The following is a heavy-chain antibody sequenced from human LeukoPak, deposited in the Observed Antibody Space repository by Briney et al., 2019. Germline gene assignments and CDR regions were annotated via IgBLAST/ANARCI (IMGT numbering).Heavy chain of an antibody. CDR1: GYTFIGYY. CDR3: ARAGAVAATIPFDY. CDR2: INPNSGGT. Sequence: ASVKVSCKTSGYTFIGYYIHWVRQSPGQGLEWMGWINPNSGGTNYVQKFQGRVTVTRDTSITTAYMELRSLRSDDTAVYYCARAGAVAATIPFDYWGQGTLVTVSS. V-gene: IGHV1-2*02. D-gene: IGHD6-19*01. J-gene: IGHJ4*02.